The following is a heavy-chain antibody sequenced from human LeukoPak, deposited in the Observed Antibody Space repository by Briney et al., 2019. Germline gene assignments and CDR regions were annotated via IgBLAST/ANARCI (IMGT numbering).Heavy chain of an antibody. J-gene: IGHJ4*02. Sequence: GGSLRLSCAASGFTFSSYGMPWVRQAPGKGLEWVAVIWYDGSNKYYADSVKGRFTISRDNSKNTLYLQMNSLRAEDTAVYYCARDSKLTPFDYWGQGTLVTVSS. V-gene: IGHV3-33*01. CDR1: GFTFSSYG. D-gene: IGHD2-15*01. CDR2: IWYDGSNK. CDR3: ARDSKLTPFDY.